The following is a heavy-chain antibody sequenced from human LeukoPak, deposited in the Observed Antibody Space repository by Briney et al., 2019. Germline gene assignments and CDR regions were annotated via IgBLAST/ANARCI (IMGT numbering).Heavy chain of an antibody. J-gene: IGHJ4*02. V-gene: IGHV3-23*01. D-gene: IGHD4-17*01. CDR2: ISGSGDST. CDR1: GFTFSTYA. CDR3: AKWARNYGDYRAFDY. Sequence: GGSLRLSCAAFGFTFSTYAMSWVRQAPGKGLEWVSSISGSGDSTYYGDSVKGRFTISRDNSKNTLFLQMNSLRAEDTAVYYCAKWARNYGDYRAFDYWGQGTLVTVSS.